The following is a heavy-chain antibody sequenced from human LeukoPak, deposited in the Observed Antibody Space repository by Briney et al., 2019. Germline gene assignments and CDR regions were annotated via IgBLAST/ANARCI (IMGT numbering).Heavy chain of an antibody. D-gene: IGHD3-22*01. J-gene: IGHJ3*02. CDR1: GGSISSSSYY. Sequence: SETLSLTCTVSGGSISSSSYYWGWIRPPPGKGLEWIGSIYYSGSTYYNPSLKSRVTISVDTSKNQFSLKLSSVTAADTAVYYCASDSSGYYDPSAFDIWGQGTMVTVSS. V-gene: IGHV4-39*01. CDR3: ASDSSGYYDPSAFDI. CDR2: IYYSGST.